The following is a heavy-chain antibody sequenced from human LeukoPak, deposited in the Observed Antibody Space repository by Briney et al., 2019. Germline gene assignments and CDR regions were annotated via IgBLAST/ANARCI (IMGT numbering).Heavy chain of an antibody. D-gene: IGHD1-14*01. Sequence: PGGSLRLSCAASGFTFSTYSMNWVRQAPGKGLEWVSSISSSSSYIFYADSVKGRFTISRDNAKNSLYLQMNSLRAEDTAVYYCARGSEDAFDIWGQGTMVTVSS. CDR1: GFTFSTYS. CDR2: ISSSSSYI. CDR3: ARGSEDAFDI. J-gene: IGHJ3*02. V-gene: IGHV3-21*01.